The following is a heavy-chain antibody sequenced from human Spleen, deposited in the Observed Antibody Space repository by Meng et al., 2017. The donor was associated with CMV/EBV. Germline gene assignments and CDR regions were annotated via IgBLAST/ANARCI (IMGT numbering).Heavy chain of an antibody. CDR1: GFNFKTYW. J-gene: IGHJ4*02. V-gene: IGHV3-7*01. Sequence: GESLKISCAASGFNFKTYWMTWVRQAPGKGLEWVANIKEDGTEKNYVDSVKGRFTISRDNVKNSVYLQMNSLRAEDTAVYYCASVPYCSSTSCLIDYWGQGTLVTVSS. CDR3: ASVPYCSSTSCLIDY. CDR2: IKEDGTEK. D-gene: IGHD2-2*01.